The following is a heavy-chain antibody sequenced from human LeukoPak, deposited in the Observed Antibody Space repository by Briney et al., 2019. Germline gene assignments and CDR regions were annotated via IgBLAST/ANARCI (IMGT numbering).Heavy chain of an antibody. D-gene: IGHD2-15*01. V-gene: IGHV1-18*01. CDR2: ISAYNGNT. CDR3: ARASNTLYGGQFFDS. J-gene: IGHJ4*02. Sequence: GASMKVSCKASGYTFTSYGISWVRQAPGQGLEWMGWISAYNGNTNYAQKLQGRVTMTTDTSTSTAYMELRSLRSDDTAVYYCARASNTLYGGQFFDSWGQGTLVAVSS. CDR1: GYTFTSYG.